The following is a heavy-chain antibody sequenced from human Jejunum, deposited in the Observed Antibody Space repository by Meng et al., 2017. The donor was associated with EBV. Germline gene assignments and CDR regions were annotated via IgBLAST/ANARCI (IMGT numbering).Heavy chain of an antibody. CDR1: GVSMSNFY. CDR3: ARGGGRPEY. V-gene: IGHV4-59*01. D-gene: IGHD3-10*01. J-gene: IGHJ4*02. Sequence: GLLNPWVTLSLTCTVSGVSMSNFYWRLFLQPPGKGLEWIGYIYYSVSTNYNPSLKSRVTISVDTSKNQFSLSLSSVTAADTAVYYCARGGGRPEYWGQGILVTVSS. CDR2: IYYSVST.